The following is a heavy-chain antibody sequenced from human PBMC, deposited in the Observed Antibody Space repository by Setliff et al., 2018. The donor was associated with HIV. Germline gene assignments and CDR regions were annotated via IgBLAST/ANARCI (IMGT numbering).Heavy chain of an antibody. CDR3: ARHYEYLESSWLDP. CDR2: NYFSASP. J-gene: IGHJ5*02. D-gene: IGHD3-3*01. CDR1: GGSISSSSYY. V-gene: IGHV4-39*01. Sequence: PSETLSLPCTVSGGSISSSSYYWGWIRQPPGKGLEWIGSNYFSASPYYNPSLSSRVTISVATSTNQFSLKLNSVTAADTAIYSCARHYEYLESSWLDPWGQGTQVTVSS.